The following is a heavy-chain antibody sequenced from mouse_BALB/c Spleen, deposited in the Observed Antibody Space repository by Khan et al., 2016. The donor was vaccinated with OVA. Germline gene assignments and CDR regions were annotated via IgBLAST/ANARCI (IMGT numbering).Heavy chain of an antibody. CDR1: GYTFINYW. V-gene: IGHV1-7*01. CDR3: ARRGLRWDFDS. J-gene: IGHJ2*01. D-gene: IGHD1-1*01. CDR2: INTSTGYT. Sequence: VQLQESGAELAKPGASVKMSCKASGYTFINYWIFWVKQRPGQGLEWIGYINTSTGYTEYNQNFKDKATLTADKSSSKAYLQLSSLTSEDSAIYYWARRGLRWDFDSWGQDTTLTFSS.